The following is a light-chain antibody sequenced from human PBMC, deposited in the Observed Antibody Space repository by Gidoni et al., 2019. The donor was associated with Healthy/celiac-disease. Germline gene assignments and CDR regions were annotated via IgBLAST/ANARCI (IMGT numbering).Light chain of an antibody. CDR3: SSYTSSSTGRV. J-gene: IGLJ2*01. Sequence: QSALTQPASVSGSPGQSITISCTGTSSDVGGYNYVSWYQQHPGKAPKLMIYKVSNRPSWVSNRFSGSKSGNTASLTISGLQAEDEADYYCSSYTSSSTGRVFGGGTKLTVL. V-gene: IGLV2-14*01. CDR2: KVS. CDR1: SSDVGGYNY.